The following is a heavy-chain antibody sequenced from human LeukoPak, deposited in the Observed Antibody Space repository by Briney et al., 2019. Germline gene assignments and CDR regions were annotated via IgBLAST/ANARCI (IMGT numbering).Heavy chain of an antibody. Sequence: PGGSLRLSCAASGFTVSSNYMSWVRQAPGKGLEWVSVIYSGGSTYYADSVKGRFTISRDNSKNTLYLQMNSLRAEDTAVYYCARVTYYYDSSGSTDEDYWGQGTLVTASS. CDR3: ARVTYYYDSSGSTDEDY. V-gene: IGHV3-66*01. CDR1: GFTVSSNY. J-gene: IGHJ4*02. D-gene: IGHD3-22*01. CDR2: IYSGGST.